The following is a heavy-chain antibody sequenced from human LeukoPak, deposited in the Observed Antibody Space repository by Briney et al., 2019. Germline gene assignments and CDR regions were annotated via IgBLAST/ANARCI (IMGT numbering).Heavy chain of an antibody. D-gene: IGHD3-10*01. CDR1: GGSFSGFY. CDR2: INHSGST. CDR3: ARGPYRSAIRGAYDS. J-gene: IGHJ4*02. V-gene: IGHV4-34*01. Sequence: PSETLSLTCTVYGGSFSGFYWSWIRQPPGKGLESIGEINHSGSTNYNPSLKSRVTISLDTSKNHVSLKLSSVTAADTAVYYCARGPYRSAIRGAYDSWGQGTLVTVSS.